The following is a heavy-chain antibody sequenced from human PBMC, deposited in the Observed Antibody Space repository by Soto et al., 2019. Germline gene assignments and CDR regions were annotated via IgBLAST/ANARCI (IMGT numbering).Heavy chain of an antibody. D-gene: IGHD6-19*01. Sequence: QLHLVESGGGVVRPGESLRLSCVDSGFSFRTYPMHWVRHAPGKGLEWVALISYDGSSEAYGESVRDRFTVSRDNSKNTLYLQLNSLRPEDTAVYYCATSSGSLNYFDYWGQGTLVNVSS. CDR2: ISYDGSSE. CDR1: GFSFRTYP. V-gene: IGHV3-30-3*01. CDR3: ATSSGSLNYFDY. J-gene: IGHJ4*02.